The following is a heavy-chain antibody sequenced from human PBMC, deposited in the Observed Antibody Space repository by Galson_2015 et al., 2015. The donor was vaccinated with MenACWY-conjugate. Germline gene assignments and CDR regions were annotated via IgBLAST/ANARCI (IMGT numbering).Heavy chain of an antibody. CDR1: GYTFSAYN. CDR3: ARWQQQLVHFW. Sequence: SVKVSCKASGYTFSAYNIHWVRQAPGQGLEWMGRIDAGTGDTLFSEKFQGRATFSRDTSATTAYMEVNSLRSEDTAIYYCARWQQQLVHFWWGQGTRVPVSS. CDR2: IDAGTGDT. D-gene: IGHD6-13*01. J-gene: IGHJ4*02. V-gene: IGHV1-3*01.